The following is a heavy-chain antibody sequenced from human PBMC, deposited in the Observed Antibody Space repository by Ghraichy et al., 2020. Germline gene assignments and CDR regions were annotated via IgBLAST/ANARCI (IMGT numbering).Heavy chain of an antibody. D-gene: IGHD5-18*01. CDR3: ARDAYSYDIYYYYGMDV. Sequence: GESLNISCAASGFTFSTYWMHWVRQAPGKGLVWVSCINNDGTSTSYADSVKGRFTFSRDNAKNTLYLQINSLRAEDAAVYYCARDAYSYDIYYYYGMDVWGQGTTVTVSS. V-gene: IGHV3-74*01. CDR1: GFTFSTYW. J-gene: IGHJ6*02. CDR2: INNDGTST.